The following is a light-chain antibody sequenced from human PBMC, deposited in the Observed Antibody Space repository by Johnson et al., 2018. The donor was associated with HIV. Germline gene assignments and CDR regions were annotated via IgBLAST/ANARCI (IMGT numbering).Light chain of an antibody. V-gene: IGLV1-51*02. J-gene: IGLJ1*01. CDR2: EDN. CDR3: GTWDSSLSAGGV. CDR1: SSNIGKNY. Sequence: QSVLTQPPSMSAAPGQKVTISCSGSSSNIGKNYVSWYQHLPGTAPKLLIYEDNKRPSGIPDRFSGSKSGTSATLGITGLQTGDEADYYCGTWDSSLSAGGVFGTGTNVTVL.